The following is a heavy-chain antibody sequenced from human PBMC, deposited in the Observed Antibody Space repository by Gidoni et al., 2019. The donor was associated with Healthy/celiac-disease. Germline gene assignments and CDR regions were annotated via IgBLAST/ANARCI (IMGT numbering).Heavy chain of an antibody. D-gene: IGHD2-2*01. J-gene: IGHJ3*02. Sequence: QVQLVESGGGVVQPGRSLRLSCAASGFTFSSYAMHWVRQAPGKGLEWVAVISNDGSNKYYADSVKGRFTISRDNSKNTLYLQMNSLRAEDTAVYYCARGGYCSSTSCPDAFDIWGQGTMVTVSS. V-gene: IGHV3-30-3*01. CDR3: ARGGYCSSTSCPDAFDI. CDR1: GFTFSSYA. CDR2: ISNDGSNK.